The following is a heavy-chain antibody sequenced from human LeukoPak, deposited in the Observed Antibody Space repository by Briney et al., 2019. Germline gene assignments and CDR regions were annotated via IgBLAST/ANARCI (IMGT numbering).Heavy chain of an antibody. V-gene: IGHV1-18*01. Sequence: ASVKVSCKASGYTFTTYGLSWVRQAPGQGLEWMGWISTSSGKTNYAEDLQGRVTMTSETSTSKAYIELRRLTSADAAMGYCARDKARATDYCGQRTLLTVSS. CDR1: GYTFTTYG. D-gene: IGHD6-6*01. J-gene: IGHJ4*02. CDR3: ARDKARATDY. CDR2: ISTSSGKT.